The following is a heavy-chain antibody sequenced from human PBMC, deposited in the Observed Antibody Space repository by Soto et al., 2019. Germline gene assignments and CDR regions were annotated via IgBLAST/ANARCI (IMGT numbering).Heavy chain of an antibody. V-gene: IGHV6-1*01. J-gene: IGHJ6*02. D-gene: IGHD6-6*01. Sequence: SQTLSLTCAISGDSLSSTSAAWNWTRQSPSRGLEWLGRTYYRSKWYNDYAVSVKSRITINPDTSKNQFSLQLNSVTPEDTAVYYCARDSSIAANYYYGMDVWGQGTTVTVSS. CDR2: TYYRSKWYN. CDR3: ARDSSIAANYYYGMDV. CDR1: GDSLSSTSAA.